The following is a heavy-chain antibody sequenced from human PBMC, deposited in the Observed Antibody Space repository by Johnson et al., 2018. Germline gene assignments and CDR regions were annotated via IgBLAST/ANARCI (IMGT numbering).Heavy chain of an antibody. J-gene: IGHJ3*02. D-gene: IGHD6-13*01. CDR3: AREKQQLVLDAFDI. CDR1: GGSFSGYY. V-gene: IGHV4-34*01. CDR2: INHSGST. Sequence: QVQLQQWGAGLLKPSATLSLTCAVYGGSFSGYYWSWIRQSPGKGLEWIGEINHSGSTNYNPSLKSRVTISVDTSKNQFSLKLSSVTAADTAVYYWAREKQQLVLDAFDIWGQGTMVTVSS.